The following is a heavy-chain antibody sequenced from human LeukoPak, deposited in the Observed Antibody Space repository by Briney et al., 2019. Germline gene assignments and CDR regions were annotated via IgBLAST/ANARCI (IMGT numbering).Heavy chain of an antibody. CDR1: GFTFSSYA. Sequence: GGSLRLSCAASGFTFSSYAMHWVRQAPGKGLEWVSAISGSGGSTYYADSVKGRFTISRDNSKNTLYLQMNSLRAEDTAVYYCAKDRTPDSGWFQYAFDYWGQGTLVTVSS. D-gene: IGHD6-19*01. V-gene: IGHV3-23*01. J-gene: IGHJ4*02. CDR3: AKDRTPDSGWFQYAFDY. CDR2: ISGSGGST.